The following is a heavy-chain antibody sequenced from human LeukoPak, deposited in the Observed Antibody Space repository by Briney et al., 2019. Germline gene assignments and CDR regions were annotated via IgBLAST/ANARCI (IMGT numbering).Heavy chain of an antibody. Sequence: KPSETLSLTCTVSGGSISNYCWSWIRQPAGKGLEWIGGIYTSRSTNYNPSLKSRVTMSVDTSKNQFSLKLSSVTAADTAVYYCARLHQYGSGSYYTLYYYMDVWGKGTTVTVSS. V-gene: IGHV4-4*07. CDR2: IYTSRST. J-gene: IGHJ6*03. CDR3: ARLHQYGSGSYYTLYYYMDV. D-gene: IGHD3-10*01. CDR1: GGSISNYC.